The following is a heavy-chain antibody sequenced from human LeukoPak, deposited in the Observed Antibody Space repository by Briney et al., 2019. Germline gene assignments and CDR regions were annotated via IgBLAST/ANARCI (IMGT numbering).Heavy chain of an antibody. J-gene: IGHJ4*02. CDR1: GFTFSDYS. D-gene: IGHD3-10*01. CDR3: ARDHPGSGSYGPAFDY. V-gene: IGHV3-21*01. Sequence: GGSLRLSCAASGFTFSDYSMNWVRQAPGKGLEWVSSISSSSSYIFYADSVRGRFSISRDNAKNSLYLQMNSLRAEDTAVYYCARDHPGSGSYGPAFDYWGQGTLVTVSS. CDR2: ISSSSSYI.